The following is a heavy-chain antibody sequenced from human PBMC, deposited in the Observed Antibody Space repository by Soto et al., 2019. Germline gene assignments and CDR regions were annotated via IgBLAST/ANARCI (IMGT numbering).Heavy chain of an antibody. D-gene: IGHD3-10*01. CDR3: ARSSGSYSKWFDS. Sequence: ASVKVSCKTSGYTFTAYYMHWLRQAPGHGLEWLGWTSPRTGGAKYSHKFQGRVSMTRNTSITTAYMELTGLSSDDTAVYYCARSSGSYSKWFDSWGQGTLVTVSS. J-gene: IGHJ5*01. CDR1: GYTFTAYY. CDR2: TSPRTGGA. V-gene: IGHV1-2*02.